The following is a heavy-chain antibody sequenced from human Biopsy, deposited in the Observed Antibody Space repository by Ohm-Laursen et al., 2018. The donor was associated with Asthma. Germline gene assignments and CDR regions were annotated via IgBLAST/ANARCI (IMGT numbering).Heavy chain of an antibody. CDR2: VSWNSGSI. D-gene: IGHD3-22*01. CDR3: AKARIHHFYDSSGYYQHD. CDR1: GFTFDDYA. J-gene: IGHJ4*02. V-gene: IGHV3-9*01. Sequence: SLRLSCAASGFTFDDYAMHWVRQAPGKGLEWVSGVSWNSGSIDYVDSVTGRFTISRDNSKNSLYLQMNSLRAEDTAVYYCAKARIHHFYDSSGYYQHDWGQGTLVTVSS.